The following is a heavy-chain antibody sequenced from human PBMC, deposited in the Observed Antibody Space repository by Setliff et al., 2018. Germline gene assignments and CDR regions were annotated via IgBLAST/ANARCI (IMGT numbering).Heavy chain of an antibody. CDR2: IYHSGTT. Sequence: SETLSLTCAVSGYSISSDYYWAWIRQPPGKGLEWIATIYHSGTTFHNPSLKSRVSMSVDTSKNQFSLNLTSVTAADTAVYYCARASVVHAIAVGYWGQGTLVTVSS. J-gene: IGHJ4*02. CDR3: ARASVVHAIAVGY. D-gene: IGHD2-15*01. CDR1: GYSISSDYY. V-gene: IGHV4-38-2*01.